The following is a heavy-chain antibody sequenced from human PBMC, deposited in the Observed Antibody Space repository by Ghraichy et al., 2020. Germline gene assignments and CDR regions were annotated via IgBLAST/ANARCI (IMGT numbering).Heavy chain of an antibody. CDR1: GASISNYY. D-gene: IGHD6-6*01. CDR2: IWSSGSS. J-gene: IGHJ3*02. CDR3: AREGISGRPNVFDI. V-gene: IGHV4-4*07. Sequence: SETLSLTCTVAGASISNYYWSWIRQTAGKGLEWIGRIWSSGSSNYSPSLESRVTMSVDPSKNQFSLKPNSVTAADAAVYFCAREGISGRPNVFDIWGQGTMVTVSS.